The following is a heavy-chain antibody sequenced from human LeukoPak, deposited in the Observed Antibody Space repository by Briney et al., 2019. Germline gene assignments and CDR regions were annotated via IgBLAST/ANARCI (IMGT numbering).Heavy chain of an antibody. CDR1: GYTLTKVS. Sequence: ASVKVSCKVSGYTLTKVSIHWVRQVPGKGLEWMGGFNPEDGKIILAQRFQGRVTMTEDTPADTAYMELKSLRSEDTAVYFCAAERGLHGFEIWGQGTLVTVSS. J-gene: IGHJ3*02. CDR2: FNPEDGKI. V-gene: IGHV1-24*01. CDR3: AAERGLHGFEI.